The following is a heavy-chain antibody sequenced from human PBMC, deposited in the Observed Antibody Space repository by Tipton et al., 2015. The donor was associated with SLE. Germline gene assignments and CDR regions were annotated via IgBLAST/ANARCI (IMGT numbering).Heavy chain of an antibody. D-gene: IGHD4-17*01. J-gene: IGHJ6*03. CDR2: ISYNGGST. CDR1: GFTFSSYA. Sequence: SLRLSCSGSGFTFSSYAMHWVRQAPGKGLEYVSAISYNGGSTYYADSVKGRFTISRDNSKNTLYLQMNSLRAEDTAVYYCARDRTLYGDHGYYYYYMDVWGKGTTVTVSS. CDR3: ARDRTLYGDHGYYYYYMDV. V-gene: IGHV3-64*04.